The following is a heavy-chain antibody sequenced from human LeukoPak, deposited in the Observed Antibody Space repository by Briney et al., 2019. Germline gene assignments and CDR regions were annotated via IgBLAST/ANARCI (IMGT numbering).Heavy chain of an antibody. CDR3: AREMGIAVAGTFDY. D-gene: IGHD6-19*01. CDR1: GFTFSDYY. J-gene: IGHJ4*02. CDR2: ISSSGSTI. Sequence: KPGGSLRLYYAASGFTFSDYYMSWIRPAPGKGLVWGSYISSSGSTIYYADSVKGRFTISRDNAKNSLYLQMNSLRAEDTAVYYCAREMGIAVAGTFDYWGQGTLVTVSS. V-gene: IGHV3-11*01.